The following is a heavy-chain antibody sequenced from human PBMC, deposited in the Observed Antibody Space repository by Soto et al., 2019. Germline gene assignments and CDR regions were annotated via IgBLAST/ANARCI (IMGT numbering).Heavy chain of an antibody. J-gene: IGHJ4*02. CDR1: GGTFSNFA. CDR3: ASFAVTRTGSDIPFDY. D-gene: IGHD2-8*02. CDR2: IIPIIGTA. V-gene: IGHV1-69*06. Sequence: QVQVVQSGAEVKKPGSSVKVSCKASGGTFSNFAINWVRQAPGQGLEWMGGIIPIIGTANYAQKFQGKVTITADKSTNTAYMQLSSLRSDDTAVYYCASFAVTRTGSDIPFDYWGQGTRVTVSA.